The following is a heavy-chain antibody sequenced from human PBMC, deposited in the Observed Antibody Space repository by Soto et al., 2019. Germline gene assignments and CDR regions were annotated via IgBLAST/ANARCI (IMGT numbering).Heavy chain of an antibody. CDR1: GYNFGTHW. CDR2: IYPYDSDT. D-gene: IGHD3-22*01. CDR3: ARQAYDTSGYRYFDF. V-gene: IGHV5-51*01. Sequence: GESLKISCKGSGYNFGTHWIAWVRQMPGKGLEWMGIIYPYDSDTRYSPSFQGQVTISADKSIGAAYLQWSSLRASDTAIYFCARQAYDTSGYRYFDFWGQGTLVTVSS. J-gene: IGHJ4*02.